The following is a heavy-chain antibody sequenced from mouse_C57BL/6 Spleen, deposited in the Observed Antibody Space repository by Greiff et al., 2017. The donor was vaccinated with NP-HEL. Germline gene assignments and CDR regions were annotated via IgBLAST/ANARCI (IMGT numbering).Heavy chain of an antibody. CDR3: ARSGGDGYSFDY. CDR1: GYTFTSYW. V-gene: IGHV1-69*01. CDR2: IDPSDSYT. J-gene: IGHJ2*01. Sequence: VQLQQPGAELVMPGASVKLSCKASGYTFTSYWMHWVKQRPGQGLEWIGEIDPSDSYTNYNQKFKGKSTLTVDKSSSTAYMQLSSLTSEDSAVYYCARSGGDGYSFDYWGQGTTLTVSS. D-gene: IGHD2-3*01.